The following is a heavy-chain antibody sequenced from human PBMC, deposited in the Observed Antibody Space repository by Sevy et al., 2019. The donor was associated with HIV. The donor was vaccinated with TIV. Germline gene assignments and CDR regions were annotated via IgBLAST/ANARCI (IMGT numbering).Heavy chain of an antibody. V-gene: IGHV3-11*01. CDR2: ISGSGDTI. Sequence: GGSLSLSCAASRFILSDYYMSWIRQAPGKGLEWISYISGSGDTIYYADSVKGRFTISRDNTKNSLYLQMNSLRAEDTAVYYCARDHVKDGDLGDYYYFAMDVWGQGTTVTVSS. J-gene: IGHJ6*02. D-gene: IGHD3-16*01. CDR1: RFILSDYY. CDR3: ARDHVKDGDLGDYYYFAMDV.